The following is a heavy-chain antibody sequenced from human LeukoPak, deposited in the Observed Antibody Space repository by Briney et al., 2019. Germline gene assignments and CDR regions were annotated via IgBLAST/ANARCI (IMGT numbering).Heavy chain of an antibody. CDR3: ARDRVFYFGY. CDR2: IYYSGST. CDR1: GGSISSYY. Sequence: SETLSLTCTVSGGSISSYYWSWIRQPPGKGLEWIGYIYYSGSTNYNPSLKSRVTISVDTSKNQFSLKLSSVTAADTAVYYCARDRVFYFGYWGQGTLVTVSS. D-gene: IGHD3-10*01. V-gene: IGHV4-59*01. J-gene: IGHJ4*02.